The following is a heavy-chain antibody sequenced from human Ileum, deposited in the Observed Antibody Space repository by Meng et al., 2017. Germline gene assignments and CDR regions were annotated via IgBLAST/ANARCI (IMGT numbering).Heavy chain of an antibody. D-gene: IGHD1-26*01. CDR3: AHRGVGPFDN. CDR1: GLSLSASRGG. V-gene: IGHV2-5*02. J-gene: IGHJ4*02. Sequence: QITLKESGPTLMKPTQTLTLTCTFSGLSLSASRGGVGWIRQPPGKALEGLAVIYLDEEIQYHPSLKNRLTITKDTSKNQVILTMTNMDPVDTGTYYCAHRGVGPFDNWGQGTLVTVSS. CDR2: IYLDEEI.